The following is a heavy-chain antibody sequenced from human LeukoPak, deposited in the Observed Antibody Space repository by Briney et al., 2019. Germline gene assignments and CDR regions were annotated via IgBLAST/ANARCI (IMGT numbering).Heavy chain of an antibody. J-gene: IGHJ6*02. CDR1: GFTFDDYA. D-gene: IGHD2-2*01. CDR3: AKDIGTSLLHGMDV. Sequence: PGGSLRLSCAASGFTFDDYAMHWVRQAPGKGLEGVSGISWHSGSIGYADSVKGRFTISRDNAKNSLYLQMNSLRAEDTALYYCAKDIGTSLLHGMDVWGQGTTVTVSS. V-gene: IGHV3-9*01. CDR2: ISWHSGSI.